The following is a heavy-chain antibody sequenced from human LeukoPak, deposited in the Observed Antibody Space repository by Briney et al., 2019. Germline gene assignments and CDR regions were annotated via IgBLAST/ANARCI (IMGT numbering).Heavy chain of an antibody. Sequence: GGSLRLSCAASGFTFSSYWMSWVRQAPGKGLGWVANIKQDGSEKYYVDSVKGRFTTSRDNAKNSLYLQTNSLRAEDAAVYSCAKPPYGDYLRIDYWGQGTLVTVSS. CDR3: AKPPYGDYLRIDY. J-gene: IGHJ4*02. V-gene: IGHV3-7*01. D-gene: IGHD4-17*01. CDR1: GFTFSSYW. CDR2: IKQDGSEK.